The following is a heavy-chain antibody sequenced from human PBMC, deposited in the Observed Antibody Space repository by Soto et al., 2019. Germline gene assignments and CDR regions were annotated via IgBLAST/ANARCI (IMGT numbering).Heavy chain of an antibody. CDR2: ISYDGSNK. CDR3: AKDSRQWLVLNYYYGMDV. Sequence: GGSLRLSCAASGFSFSSYGMHWVRQAPGKGLEWVAVISYDGSNKYYADSVKGRFTISRDNSKNTLYLQMNSLRAEDTAVYYCAKDSRQWLVLNYYYGMDVWGQGTTVTVSS. V-gene: IGHV3-30*18. J-gene: IGHJ6*02. CDR1: GFSFSSYG. D-gene: IGHD6-19*01.